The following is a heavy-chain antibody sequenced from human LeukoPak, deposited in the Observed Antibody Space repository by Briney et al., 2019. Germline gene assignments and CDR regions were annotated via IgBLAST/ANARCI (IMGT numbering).Heavy chain of an antibody. CDR3: ARGCTNGVCYPDWYFDL. J-gene: IGHJ2*01. Sequence: SVNVSCRASGGTFSSYASSGVRQAPGKGLECVGGIIPIFGTANYAQKFQGRVTITTDESTSTAYMELSSLRSEDTAVYYCARGCTNGVCYPDWYFDLWGRGTLVTVSS. D-gene: IGHD2-8*01. CDR2: IIPIFGTA. CDR1: GGTFSSYA. V-gene: IGHV1-69*05.